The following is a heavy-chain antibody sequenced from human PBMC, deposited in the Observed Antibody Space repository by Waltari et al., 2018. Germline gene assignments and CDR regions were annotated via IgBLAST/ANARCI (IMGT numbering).Heavy chain of an antibody. Sequence: QLQLQESGPGLVKPSETLSLTCTVSGGSISSSSYYWGWIRQPPGKGLEWIGSIYYSGRTYYNPSIKSRGTISVDTSKNQFSLKLSSVTAADTAVYYCASLTSLVIAYAFDIWGQGTMVTVSS. CDR3: ASLTSLVIAYAFDI. CDR1: GGSISSSSYY. CDR2: IYYSGRT. D-gene: IGHD2-21*01. V-gene: IGHV4-39*07. J-gene: IGHJ3*02.